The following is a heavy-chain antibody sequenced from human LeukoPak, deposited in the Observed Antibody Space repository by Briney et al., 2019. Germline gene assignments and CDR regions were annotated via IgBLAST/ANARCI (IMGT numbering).Heavy chain of an antibody. CDR1: GFTFSSYA. D-gene: IGHD4-17*01. CDR2: ISDIGSST. CDR3: VKSGYDYGDTYPPDY. V-gene: IGHV3-23*01. J-gene: IGHJ4*02. Sequence: PGGSLRLSCAASGFTFSSYAMGWVRQAPGKGLEWVSTISDIGSSTYYADAVKGRFTISRDNSKNTLYLQMNRLTAEDTATYHCVKSGYDYGDTYPPDYWGQGTLVTVSS.